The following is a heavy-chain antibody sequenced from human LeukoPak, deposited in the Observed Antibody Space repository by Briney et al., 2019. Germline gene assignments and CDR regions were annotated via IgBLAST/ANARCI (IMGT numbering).Heavy chain of an antibody. CDR2: INPNSGGT. Sequence: ASVKVSCKASGYTFTGYYMHWVRQAPGQGLEWKGRINPNSGGTNYAQKFQGRVTMTRDTSISTAYMELSRLRSDDTAVYYCARSSHYYYYYGMDVWGQGTTVTVSS. CDR3: ARSSHYYYYYGMDV. CDR1: GYTFTGYY. V-gene: IGHV1-2*06. J-gene: IGHJ6*02.